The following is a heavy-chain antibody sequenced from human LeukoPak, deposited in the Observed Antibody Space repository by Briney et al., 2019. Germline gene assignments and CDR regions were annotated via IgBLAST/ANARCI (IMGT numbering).Heavy chain of an antibody. Sequence: SSVKLSCKASGATFTSYAISWVRHSPGQGLGWMGSIIPIFGTANYAQKFQGRVAITADKSTSKAYMELSSLRSEDTAVYYCARDLFGYYDSSGPSIIWGQGTMVTVSS. CDR2: IIPIFGTA. J-gene: IGHJ3*02. CDR3: ARDLFGYYDSSGPSII. CDR1: GATFTSYA. D-gene: IGHD3-22*01. V-gene: IGHV1-69*06.